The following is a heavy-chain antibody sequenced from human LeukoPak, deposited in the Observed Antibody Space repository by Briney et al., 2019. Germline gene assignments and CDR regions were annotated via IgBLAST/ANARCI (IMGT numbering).Heavy chain of an antibody. CDR2: IYTSGST. Sequence: SETLSLTCSVSGYSISSGYYWSWIRQPAGKGLEWIGRIYTSGSTNYNPSLKSRVTISVDTSKNQFSLKLSSVTAADTAVYYCASYYDSSGYVYYYMDVWGKGTTVTISS. D-gene: IGHD3-22*01. CDR1: GYSISSGYY. V-gene: IGHV4-61*02. J-gene: IGHJ6*03. CDR3: ASYYDSSGYVYYYMDV.